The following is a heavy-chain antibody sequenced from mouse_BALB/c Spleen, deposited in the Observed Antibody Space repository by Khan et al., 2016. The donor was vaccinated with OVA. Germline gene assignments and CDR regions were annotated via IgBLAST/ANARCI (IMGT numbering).Heavy chain of an antibody. V-gene: IGHV3-6*02. J-gene: IGHJ3*01. CDR1: GYSITGGYY. Sequence: EVQLQESGPGLVKPSQSLSLTCSVTGYSITGGYYWNWIRQFPGNKLEWMGYITYDGSNNYNPSLRNRISITRDTSKNQFFLKLNSVTPEDTATYYCARDDYDVAWFTYWGQGTLVTVSA. CDR3: ARDDYDVAWFTY. CDR2: ITYDGSN. D-gene: IGHD2-4*01.